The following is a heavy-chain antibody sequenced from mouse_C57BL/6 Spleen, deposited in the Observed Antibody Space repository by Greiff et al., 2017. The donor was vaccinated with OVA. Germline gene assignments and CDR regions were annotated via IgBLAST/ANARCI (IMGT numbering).Heavy chain of an antibody. V-gene: IGHV1-76*01. J-gene: IGHJ4*01. CDR2: IYPGSGNT. Sequence: VKLMESGAELVRPGASVKLSCKASGYTFTDYYINWVKQRPGQGLEWIARIYPGSGNTYYNEKFKGKATLTAEKSSSTAYMQLSSLTSEDSAVYFCAKLGRKAMDYWGQGTSVTVSS. CDR3: AKLGRKAMDY. CDR1: GYTFTDYY. D-gene: IGHD4-1*01.